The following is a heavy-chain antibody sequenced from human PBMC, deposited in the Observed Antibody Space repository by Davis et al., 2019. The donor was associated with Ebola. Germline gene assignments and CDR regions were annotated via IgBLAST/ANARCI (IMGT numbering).Heavy chain of an antibody. CDR2: ISAYNGNT. Sequence: ASVKVSCKASGYTFTSYYMHWVRQAPGQGLEWMGWISAYNGNTNYAQKLQGRVTMTTDTSTSTAYMELRSLRSDDTAVYYCARDSLTYYDILTGHYGMDVWGQGTTVTVSS. D-gene: IGHD3-9*01. V-gene: IGHV1-18*04. J-gene: IGHJ6*02. CDR3: ARDSLTYYDILTGHYGMDV. CDR1: GYTFTSYY.